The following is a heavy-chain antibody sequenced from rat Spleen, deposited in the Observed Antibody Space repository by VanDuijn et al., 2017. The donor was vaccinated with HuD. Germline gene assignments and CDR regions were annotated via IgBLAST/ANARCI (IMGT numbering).Heavy chain of an antibody. CDR1: GFSLTSNS. Sequence: QVQLKESGPGLVQPSQTLSLTCTVSGFSLTSNSVSWVRQPPGKGLEWMGGIWGDGSTHYNSALKSRLSINRDTSKSQVFLKMSSLKIEDTAIYYGSGPGVDHWGQGVMVTVSS. D-gene: IGHD4-3*01. V-gene: IGHV2-1*01. CDR2: IWGDGST. J-gene: IGHJ2*01. CDR3: SGPGVDH.